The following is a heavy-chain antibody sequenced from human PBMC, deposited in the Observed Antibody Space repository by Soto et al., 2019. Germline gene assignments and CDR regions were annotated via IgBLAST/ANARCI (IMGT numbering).Heavy chain of an antibody. V-gene: IGHV4-30-2*01. J-gene: IGHJ4*02. Sequence: SEPLSLTCAVSGRSISSGGYSWSWIRQPPGKGLEWIGYIYHSGSTYYNPSLKSRVTISVDRSKNQFSLKLSSVTAAATAVYYCAGMTTVTTVDYWGQGTLVTVSS. CDR2: IYHSGST. CDR3: AGMTTVTTVDY. CDR1: GRSISSGGYS. D-gene: IGHD4-17*01.